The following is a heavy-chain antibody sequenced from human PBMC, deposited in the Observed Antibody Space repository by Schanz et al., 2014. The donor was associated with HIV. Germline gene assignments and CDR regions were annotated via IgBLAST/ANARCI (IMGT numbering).Heavy chain of an antibody. J-gene: IGHJ6*02. D-gene: IGHD2-15*01. CDR1: GFTFSSYA. CDR2: ISGSGGST. V-gene: IGHV3-23*04. Sequence: EVQVVESGGGLVQPGGSLRLSCAASGFTFSSYAMSWVRQAPGKGLEWVSAISGSGGSTYYADSVKGRFTISRDNSKNTLYLQMNSLRAEDTAVYYCAKTVVVVVAATHEMDVWGQGTTVTVSS. CDR3: AKTVVVVVAATHEMDV.